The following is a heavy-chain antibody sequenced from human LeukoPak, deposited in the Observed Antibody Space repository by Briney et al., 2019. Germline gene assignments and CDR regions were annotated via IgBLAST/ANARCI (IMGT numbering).Heavy chain of an antibody. CDR3: AREAGGVSDY. D-gene: IGHD2-8*02. V-gene: IGHV1-2*02. Sequence: GASVTVSCKSSAYIFSDYYVHWVRQAPGQGLEWMAWIKPNNGGTTFAQKFQGRVTLTRDTSISTAYMQLSGLRSEDTAMYFCAREAGGVSDYWGQGTLVTVSS. J-gene: IGHJ4*02. CDR1: AYIFSDYY. CDR2: IKPNNGGT.